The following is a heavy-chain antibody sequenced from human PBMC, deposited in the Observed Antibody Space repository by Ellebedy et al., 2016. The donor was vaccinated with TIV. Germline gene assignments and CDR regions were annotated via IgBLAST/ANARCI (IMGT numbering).Heavy chain of an antibody. Sequence: PGGSLRLSCAASGFTFSSYAMSWVSQAPGKGLEWVSAISGSGDIPHYADSVQGRFTISRDTSKNTLYLKMNSLRAEDTAVDYCAKDRFSSAWYGGYFDYWGQGTLVTVSS. V-gene: IGHV3-23*01. CDR1: GFTFSSYA. CDR3: AKDRFSSAWYGGYFDY. CDR2: ISGSGDIP. J-gene: IGHJ4*02. D-gene: IGHD6-19*01.